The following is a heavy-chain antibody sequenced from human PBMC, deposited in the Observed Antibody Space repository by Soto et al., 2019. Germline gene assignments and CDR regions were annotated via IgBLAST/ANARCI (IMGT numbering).Heavy chain of an antibody. D-gene: IGHD1-1*01. V-gene: IGHV3-33*01. J-gene: IGHJ4*02. CDR1: GFTFSSYG. CDR3: ARDSGELQLERLFDY. CDR2: IWYDGSNK. Sequence: QVQLVESGGGVVQPGRSLRLSCAASGFTFSSYGMHWVRQAPGKGLEWVAVIWYDGSNKYYADSVKGRFTISRDNSKNTLYLQMNSLRAEDTAVYYCARDSGELQLERLFDYWGQGTLVTVSS.